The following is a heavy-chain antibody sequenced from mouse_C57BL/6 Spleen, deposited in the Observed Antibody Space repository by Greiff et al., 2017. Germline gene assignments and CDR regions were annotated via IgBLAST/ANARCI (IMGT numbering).Heavy chain of an antibody. CDR1: GFTFTDYY. CDR2: IRNKANGYTT. J-gene: IGHJ3*01. D-gene: IGHD1-1*01. CDR3: ARWGDYSAGFAY. Sequence: EVKLMESGGGLVPPGGSLSLSCAASGFTFTDYYMSWVRQPPGKALEWLGFIRNKANGYTTEYSASVKGRFTISRDNSQSILYLQMNALRAEDSATYYCARWGDYSAGFAYWGQGTLVTVSA. V-gene: IGHV7-3*01.